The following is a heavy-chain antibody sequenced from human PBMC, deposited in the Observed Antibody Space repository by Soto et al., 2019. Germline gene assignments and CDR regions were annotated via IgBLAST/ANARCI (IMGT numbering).Heavy chain of an antibody. Sequence: QVQLVESGGGVVQPGRSLRLSCAASGFTFSSYGMHWVRQAPGKGLEWVAVISYDESNKYYADSVKGRFTISRDNSKNTLYLQMNSLRAEDTAVYYCAKDLFIRREFYYGMDVWGQGTTVTVSS. CDR1: GFTFSSYG. D-gene: IGHD3-10*01. CDR2: ISYDESNK. J-gene: IGHJ6*02. CDR3: AKDLFIRREFYYGMDV. V-gene: IGHV3-30*18.